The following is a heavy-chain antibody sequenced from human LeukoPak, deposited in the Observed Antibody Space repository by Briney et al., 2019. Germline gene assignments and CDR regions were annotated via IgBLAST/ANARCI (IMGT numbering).Heavy chain of an antibody. CDR2: IIPIFGTA. J-gene: IGHJ4*02. V-gene: IGHV1-69*13. D-gene: IGHD3-9*01. CDR1: GGTFSSYA. CDR3: ARSYYDILTGYYLFDY. Sequence: GASVKVSCKASGGTFSSYAISWVRQAPGQGLEWMGGIIPIFGTANYAQKFQGRVTITADESTSTAYMELSSLRSEDTAVYYCARSYYDILTGYYLFDYWGQGTLVTVSS.